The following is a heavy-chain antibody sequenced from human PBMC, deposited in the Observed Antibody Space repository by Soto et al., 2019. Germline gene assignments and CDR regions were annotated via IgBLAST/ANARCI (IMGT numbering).Heavy chain of an antibody. V-gene: IGHV4-34*01. Sequence: SETLSLTCAVYGGSFSGYYWSWIRQPPGKGLEWIGEINHSGSTNYNPSLKSRVTISVDTSKNQFSLKLSSVTAADTAVYYCALGKGMVRGVRFFDSWGQGTLVTVSS. J-gene: IGHJ5*01. CDR3: ALGKGMVRGVRFFDS. CDR1: GGSFSGYY. CDR2: INHSGST. D-gene: IGHD3-10*01.